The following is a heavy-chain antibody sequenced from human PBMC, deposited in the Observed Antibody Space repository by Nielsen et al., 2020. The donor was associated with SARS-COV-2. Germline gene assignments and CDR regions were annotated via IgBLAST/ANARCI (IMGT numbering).Heavy chain of an antibody. D-gene: IGHD6-6*01. CDR1: GGSISSGGYY. CDR3: ARESPRMLYSSSSWFDP. CDR2: IYYSGST. J-gene: IGHJ5*02. Sequence: SETLSLTCTVSGGSISSGGYYWSWIRQHPGKGLEWIGYIYYSGSTYYNPSLKSRVTISVDTSKNQFSLKLSSVTAADTAVYYCARESPRMLYSSSSWFDPWGQGTLVTVSS. V-gene: IGHV4-31*03.